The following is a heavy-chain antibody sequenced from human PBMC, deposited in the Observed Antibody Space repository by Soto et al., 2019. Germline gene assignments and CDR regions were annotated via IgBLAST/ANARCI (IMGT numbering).Heavy chain of an antibody. CDR1: GFTFNNYD. V-gene: IGHV3-64*01. Sequence: EVQLAESGGNMVQLGGSLRLSCVASGFTFNNYDMHWVRQAPGKGLEYVSSISSNGGTTYYGNSVKGRFTISRDNSKNTLYLQMGSLRPEDMAVYYCVRRVSGNYDYWGQGTLVTVSS. CDR3: VRRVSGNYDY. CDR2: ISSNGGTT. J-gene: IGHJ4*02. D-gene: IGHD1-7*01.